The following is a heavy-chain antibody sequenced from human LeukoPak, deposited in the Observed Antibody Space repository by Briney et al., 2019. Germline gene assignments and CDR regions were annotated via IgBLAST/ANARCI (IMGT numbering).Heavy chain of an antibody. CDR3: ARGDMGPRFDP. CDR1: GYTFTSYG. Sequence: GSVRVSCKASGYTFTSYGISWVRQAPGQGVERRGWIRAENGNTNYAQKLQSRVTITTDTSTSTAYMELRSLRSDDTAVYYCARGDMGPRFDPWGQGTLVTVSS. V-gene: IGHV1-18*04. D-gene: IGHD3-9*01. J-gene: IGHJ5*02. CDR2: IRAENGNT.